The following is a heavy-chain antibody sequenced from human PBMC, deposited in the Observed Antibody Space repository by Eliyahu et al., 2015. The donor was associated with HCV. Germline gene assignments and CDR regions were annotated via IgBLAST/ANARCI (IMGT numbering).Heavy chain of an antibody. CDR1: GFIFSEYE. CDR2: ISSSSRTK. CDR3: TRDSLPPDSGSYYPDSFDI. Sequence: EVQLVESGGGLVQPGGSLRLSCAASGFIFSEYEMNWVRQAPGKGLEWISYISSSSRTKFYADSVKGRFTISRNNAERSVYLQMNNLRADDTALYYCTRDSLPPDSGSYYPDSFDIWGQGTMVTVTS. J-gene: IGHJ3*02. D-gene: IGHD3-10*01. V-gene: IGHV3-48*03.